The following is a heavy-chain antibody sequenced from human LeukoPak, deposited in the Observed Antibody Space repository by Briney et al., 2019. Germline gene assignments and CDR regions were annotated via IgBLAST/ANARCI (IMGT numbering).Heavy chain of an antibody. Sequence: ASVKVSCKASGGTFSSYAISWVRQAPGQGLEWMGWISAYNGNTNYAQKLQGRVTMTTDTSTSTAYVELRSLRSDDTAVYYCARDAGSSVSYGMDVWGQGTTVTVSS. D-gene: IGHD6-13*01. CDR2: ISAYNGNT. V-gene: IGHV1-18*01. CDR1: GGTFSSYA. J-gene: IGHJ6*02. CDR3: ARDAGSSVSYGMDV.